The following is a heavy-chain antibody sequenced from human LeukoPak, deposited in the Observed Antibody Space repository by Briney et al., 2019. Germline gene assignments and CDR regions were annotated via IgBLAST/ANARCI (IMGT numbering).Heavy chain of an antibody. D-gene: IGHD4-11*01. V-gene: IGHV3-30*18. J-gene: IGHJ6*02. CDR1: GFTFYNYG. CDR2: ISYDGSNK. CDR3: AKGSAYSDYYYYGMDV. Sequence: PGGPLRLSCAASGFTFYNYGVHWVRQAPGKGLEWVAVISYDGSNKYYADSVKGRFTISRDNSKNTLYLQMNSLRPEDTAVYYCAKGSAYSDYYYYGMDVWGQGTTVTVSS.